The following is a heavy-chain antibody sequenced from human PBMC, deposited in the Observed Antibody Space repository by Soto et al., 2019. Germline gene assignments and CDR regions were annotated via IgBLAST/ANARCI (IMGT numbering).Heavy chain of an antibody. V-gene: IGHV5-51*01. CDR1: GYSFTSYW. CDR3: ARPGRGAYYDSSGYYYGGSRDAFDI. CDR2: IYPGDSDT. Sequence: GGSLRLSCKGSGYSFTSYWIGWVRQMPGKGLEWMGIIYPGDSDTRYSPSFQGQVTISADKSISTAYLQWSSLKASDTAMYYCARPGRGAYYDSSGYYYGGSRDAFDIWGQGTMVTVSS. J-gene: IGHJ3*02. D-gene: IGHD3-22*01.